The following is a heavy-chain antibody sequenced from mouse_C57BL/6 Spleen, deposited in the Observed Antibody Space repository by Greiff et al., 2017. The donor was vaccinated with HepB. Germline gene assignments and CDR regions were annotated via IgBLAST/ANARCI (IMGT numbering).Heavy chain of an antibody. CDR3: ARSQLYYYGSSSSFDY. J-gene: IGHJ2*01. Sequence: LQESGPELVKPGASVKISCKASGYAFSSSWMNWVKQRPGKGLEWIGRIYPGDGDTNYNGKFKGKATLTADKSSSTAYMQLSSLTSEDSAVYFCARSQLYYYGSSSSFDYWGQGTTLTVSS. CDR2: IYPGDGDT. D-gene: IGHD1-1*01. CDR1: GYAFSSSW. V-gene: IGHV1-82*01.